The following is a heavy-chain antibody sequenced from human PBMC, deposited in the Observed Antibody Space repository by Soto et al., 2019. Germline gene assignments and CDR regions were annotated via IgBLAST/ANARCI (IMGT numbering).Heavy chain of an antibody. CDR2: IYATGTT. CDR3: VRDGTKTLRDWFDP. CDR1: GASISGFY. D-gene: IGHD1-1*01. V-gene: IGHV4-4*07. Sequence: SETLSLTCTVSGASISGFYWSWIRKSAGKGLEWIGRIYATGTTDYNPSLKSRVMMSVDTSKKQFSLKLRSVTAADTAVYYCVRDGTKTLRDWFDPWGQGVSVTVSS. J-gene: IGHJ5*02.